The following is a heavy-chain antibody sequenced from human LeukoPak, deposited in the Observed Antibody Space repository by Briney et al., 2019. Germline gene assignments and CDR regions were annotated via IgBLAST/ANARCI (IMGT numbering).Heavy chain of an antibody. Sequence: SETLSLTCAVYGGSFSGYYWGGGRQPPGEGREWSGGINHSGSTNYNPSLKSRVTISVDTTKNQFSLKLSSVTAADTAVYYCARGELGYCSSTSCPGGDYFDYWGQGTLVTVSS. D-gene: IGHD2-2*01. V-gene: IGHV4-34*01. CDR1: GGSFSGYY. CDR2: INHSGST. J-gene: IGHJ4*02. CDR3: ARGELGYCSSTSCPGGDYFDY.